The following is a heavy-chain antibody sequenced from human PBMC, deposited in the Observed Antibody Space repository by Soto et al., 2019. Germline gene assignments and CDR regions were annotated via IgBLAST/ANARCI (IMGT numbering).Heavy chain of an antibody. CDR3: ARGMGHNDFWRGYYTYIDY. Sequence: SETLSLTCAVYGGSFSGYYWSWIRQPPGKGLEWIGEINHSGSTNYNPSLKSRVTISVDTSKNQFSLKLSSVTAADTAVYYCARGMGHNDFWRGYYTYIDYWGQGTLVTVSS. V-gene: IGHV4-34*01. CDR1: GGSFSGYY. D-gene: IGHD3-3*01. CDR2: INHSGST. J-gene: IGHJ4*02.